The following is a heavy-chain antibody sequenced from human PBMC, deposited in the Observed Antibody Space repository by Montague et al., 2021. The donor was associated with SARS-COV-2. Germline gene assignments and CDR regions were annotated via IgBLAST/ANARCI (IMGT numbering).Heavy chain of an antibody. Sequence: SLRLSCAASGFIFSSFAMSWVRQAPGKGLEWVSAVRSSGGSPNYADSVKGRFPIYRDNSNNMLYLQMNGLRAEDTAVYYCAKDMWDLYYFDYWGQGTLVTVSS. CDR1: GFIFSSFA. CDR2: VRSSGGSP. D-gene: IGHD1-26*01. V-gene: IGHV3-23*01. CDR3: AKDMWDLYYFDY. J-gene: IGHJ4*02.